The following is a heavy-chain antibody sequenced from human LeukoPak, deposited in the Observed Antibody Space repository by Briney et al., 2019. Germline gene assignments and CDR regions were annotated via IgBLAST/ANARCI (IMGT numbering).Heavy chain of an antibody. D-gene: IGHD3-3*01. V-gene: IGHV4-59*01. CDR2: IYYSGST. J-gene: IGHJ4*02. CDR3: ARDEMNGFLDY. CDR1: GGSISSYY. Sequence: SETLSLTSTVSGGSISSYYWSWIRQPPGKGLEWIGYIYYSGSTNYNPSLKSRVTISVDTSKNQFSLKLSSVTAADTAVYYCARDEMNGFLDYWGQGTLVTVSS.